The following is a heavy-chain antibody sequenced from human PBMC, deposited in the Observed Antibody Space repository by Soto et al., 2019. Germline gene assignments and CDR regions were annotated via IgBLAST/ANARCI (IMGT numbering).Heavy chain of an antibody. CDR2: INAGNGNT. V-gene: IGHV1-3*01. D-gene: IGHD3-3*01. Sequence: QVQLVQSGAEVKKPGASVKVSCKASGYTFTSYAMHWVRQAPGQRLEWMGWINAGNGNTKYSQKFQGRVTITRDTSASTAYMELSSLRSEDTAVYYCARGGGYDFWSGYLYYFDYWGQGTLVTVSS. CDR1: GYTFTSYA. J-gene: IGHJ4*02. CDR3: ARGGGYDFWSGYLYYFDY.